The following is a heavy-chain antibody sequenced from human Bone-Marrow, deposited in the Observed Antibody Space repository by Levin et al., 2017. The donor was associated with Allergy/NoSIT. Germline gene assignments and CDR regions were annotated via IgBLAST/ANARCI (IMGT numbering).Heavy chain of an antibody. Sequence: QPGGSLRLSCAVSGFTVSSNHMNWVRQAPGKGLEWVSIIYSGTSTYYADSVKGRFTISRDNSKNTLYLQMNGLRAEDTAVYYCARGTLYSVSGSYRGMGFDPWGQGTLVSVSS. CDR3: ARGTLYSVSGSYRGMGFDP. V-gene: IGHV3-53*01. CDR2: IYSGTST. D-gene: IGHD3-10*01. J-gene: IGHJ5*02. CDR1: GFTVSSNH.